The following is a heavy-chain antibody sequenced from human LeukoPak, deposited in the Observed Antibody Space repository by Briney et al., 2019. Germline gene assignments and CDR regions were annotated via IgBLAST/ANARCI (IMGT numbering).Heavy chain of an antibody. V-gene: IGHV3-74*01. D-gene: IGHD5-18*01. J-gene: IGHJ4*02. CDR1: GFTFSSYW. CDR2: INSDGSST. CDR3: ANFGGDRPYVDTAMEGARD. Sequence: GGSLRLSCAASGFTFSSYWLHWVRQAPGKGLVWVSRINSDGSSTSYADSVKGRFTISRDNAKNTLYLQMNSLRAEDTAVYYCANFGGDRPYVDTAMEGARDWGQGPLVTVSS.